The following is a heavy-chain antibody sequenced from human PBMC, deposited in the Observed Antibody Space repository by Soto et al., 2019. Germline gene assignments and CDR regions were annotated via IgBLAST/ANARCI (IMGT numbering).Heavy chain of an antibody. Sequence: QVQLVESGGGVVQPGRSLRLSCAASGFTFSIYGMHWVRQAPGKGLEWVAVISYDGSKEFYADSVKGRFTISRDNSKNTLYLQMNSMRAEDTAVYYCAKDLRLWSKYYYYYGMDVWGQCTTFTVSS. V-gene: IGHV3-30*18. D-gene: IGHD5-18*01. CDR1: GFTFSIYG. J-gene: IGHJ6*02. CDR2: ISYDGSKE. CDR3: AKDLRLWSKYYYYYGMDV.